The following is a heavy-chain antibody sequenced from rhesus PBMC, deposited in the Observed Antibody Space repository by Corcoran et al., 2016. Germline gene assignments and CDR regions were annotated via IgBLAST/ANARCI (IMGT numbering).Heavy chain of an antibody. CDR2: ISNGGGST. CDR3: AKGFGGFDY. D-gene: IGHD3-3*01. V-gene: IGHV3S5*01. J-gene: IGHJ4*01. Sequence: EVQLVESGGGLVQPGGSLRLSCAASGFTFSSYGMSWVRQAPGKGLEWVSYISNGGGSTYYADSVKGRFTISRDNSKNTLSLQMNSLRAEDTAVYYCAKGFGGFDYWGQGVLVTVSS. CDR1: GFTFSSYG.